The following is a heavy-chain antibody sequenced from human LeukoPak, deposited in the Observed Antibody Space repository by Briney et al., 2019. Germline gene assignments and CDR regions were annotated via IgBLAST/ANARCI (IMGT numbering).Heavy chain of an antibody. CDR3: ARDGAEYSSSSGLGWFDP. J-gene: IGHJ5*02. Sequence: SETLSLTCAVYGGSFSGYYWSWIRQPPGKGLEWIGEINHSGSTNYNPSLKSRVTISVDTSKNQFSLKLSSVTAADTAVYYCARDGAEYSSSSGLGWFDPWGQGTLVTVSS. CDR2: INHSGST. CDR1: GGSFSGYY. V-gene: IGHV4-34*01. D-gene: IGHD6-6*01.